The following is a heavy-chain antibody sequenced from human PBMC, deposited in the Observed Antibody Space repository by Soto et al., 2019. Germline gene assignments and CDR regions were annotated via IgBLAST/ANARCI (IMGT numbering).Heavy chain of an antibody. D-gene: IGHD2-15*01. V-gene: IGHV3-30-3*01. CDR2: ISYDGSNK. Sequence: QVQLVESGGGVVQPGRSLRLSCAASGFTFSNYTMHWVRQAPGKGLEWVAVISYDGSNKYCADSVKGRFTISRDNSKNTLYLQMNSLRAEDTAVYYCARDLPDIVVVVAATPSYYYGMDVW. J-gene: IGHJ6*01. CDR1: GFTFSNYT. CDR3: ARDLPDIVVVVAATPSYYYGMDV.